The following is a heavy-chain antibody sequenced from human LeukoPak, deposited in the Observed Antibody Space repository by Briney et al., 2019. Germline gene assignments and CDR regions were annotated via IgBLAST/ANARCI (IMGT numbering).Heavy chain of an antibody. CDR2: IYSGGST. Sequence: PGGSLRLSCAASGFTVSSNYMSWVRQAPGKGLEWVSVIYSGGSTYYADSVKGRFTISRDNSKNTLYLQMNSLRAEDTAVYYCARDGAVAGTGWFDPWGQGTLVTVSS. V-gene: IGHV3-66*01. CDR3: ARDGAVAGTGWFDP. J-gene: IGHJ5*02. CDR1: GFTVSSNY. D-gene: IGHD6-19*01.